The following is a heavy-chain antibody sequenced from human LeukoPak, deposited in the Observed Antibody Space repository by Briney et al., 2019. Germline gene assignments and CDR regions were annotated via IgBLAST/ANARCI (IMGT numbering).Heavy chain of an antibody. V-gene: IGHV3-30*18. CDR3: AKSWRVRGSYYPPYYGMDV. CDR1: GFTFSSYG. D-gene: IGHD1-26*01. J-gene: IGHJ6*02. CDR2: ISYDGSNK. Sequence: GRSLRLSCAASGFTFSSYGMHWVRQAPGKGLEWVAVISYDGSNKYYADSVKGRFTTSRDNSKNTLYLQMNSLRAEDTAVYYCAKSWRVRGSYYPPYYGMDVWGQGTTVTVSS.